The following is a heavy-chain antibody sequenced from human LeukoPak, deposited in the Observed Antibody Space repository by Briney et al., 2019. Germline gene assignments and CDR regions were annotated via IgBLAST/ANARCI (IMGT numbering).Heavy chain of an antibody. J-gene: IGHJ5*02. CDR3: AREGRQQWLVLLNWFDP. CDR2: ISYDGSNK. CDR1: GFTFSSYA. D-gene: IGHD6-19*01. Sequence: GRSLRLSCAASGFTFSSYAMHWVRQAPGKGLEWVAVISYDGSNKYYADSVKGRFTISRDNSKNTLYLQMNSLRAEDTAVYYCAREGRQQWLVLLNWFDPWGQGTLVTVSS. V-gene: IGHV3-30*04.